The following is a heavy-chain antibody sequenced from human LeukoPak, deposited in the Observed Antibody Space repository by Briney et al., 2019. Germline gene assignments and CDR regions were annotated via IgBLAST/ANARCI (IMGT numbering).Heavy chain of an antibody. J-gene: IGHJ6*02. V-gene: IGHV3-53*01. Sequence: GGSLRLSCAASGFTVSSNYMSWVRQAPGKGLEWVSVIYSGGSTYYADSVKGRFTISRDNSKNTLYLQMNSLRAGDTAVYYCARQKTYYDFWSGYYYNYYGMDVWGQGTTVTVSS. D-gene: IGHD3-3*01. CDR2: IYSGGST. CDR3: ARQKTYYDFWSGYYYNYYGMDV. CDR1: GFTVSSNY.